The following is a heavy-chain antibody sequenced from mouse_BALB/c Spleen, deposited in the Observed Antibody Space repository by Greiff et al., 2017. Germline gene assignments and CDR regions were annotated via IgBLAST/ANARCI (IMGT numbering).Heavy chain of an antibody. D-gene: IGHD2-1*01. CDR3: ARGGGNYVPFAY. CDR2: ISYDGSN. J-gene: IGHJ3*01. CDR1: GYSITSGYY. V-gene: IGHV3-6*02. Sequence: EVKLVESGPGLVKPSQSLSLTCSVTGYSITSGYYWNWIRQFPGNKLEWMGYISYDGSNNYNPSLKNRISITRDTSKNQFFLKLNSVTTEDTATYYCARGGGNYVPFAYWGQGTLVTVSA.